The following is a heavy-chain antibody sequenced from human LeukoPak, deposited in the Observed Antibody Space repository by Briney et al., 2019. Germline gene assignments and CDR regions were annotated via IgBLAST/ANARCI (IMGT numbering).Heavy chain of an antibody. D-gene: IGHD6-13*01. Sequence: GRSLRLSCATSGFTFSTYALHWVRQAPGKGLEWVALISYDGSNKFYADSVKGRFTISRDNSKNTLYLEMNRLRPEDTAVYYCAREPGSTWTSYYYSGLDVWGQGTTVTVSS. CDR2: ISYDGSNK. CDR3: AREPGSTWTSYYYSGLDV. V-gene: IGHV3-30-3*01. J-gene: IGHJ6*02. CDR1: GFTFSTYA.